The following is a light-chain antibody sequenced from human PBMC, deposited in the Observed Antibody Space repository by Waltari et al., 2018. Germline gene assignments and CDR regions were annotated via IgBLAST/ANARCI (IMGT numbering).Light chain of an antibody. Sequence: QSALTQPASVSGSPGQSITITCTGTTNNFVSWYQLHPGNPPRPLISDVTYRPSGVPSRFSGSKSGDTASLTISGVQAEDEAHYYCSSFTSLRSVIFGGGTTLTVL. CDR3: SSFTSLRSVI. J-gene: IGLJ2*01. CDR2: DVT. CDR1: TNNF. V-gene: IGLV2-14*01.